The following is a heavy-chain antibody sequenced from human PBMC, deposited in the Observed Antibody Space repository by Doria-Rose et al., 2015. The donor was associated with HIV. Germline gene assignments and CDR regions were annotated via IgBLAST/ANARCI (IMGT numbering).Heavy chain of an antibody. J-gene: IGHJ4*02. V-gene: IGHV2-26*01. CDR3: ARIKSSRWYHKYYFDF. D-gene: IGHD6-13*01. CDR1: GVSLSSPGMG. CDR2: IFSDDER. Sequence: QVTLKESDPALVKPTETLTLTCTVSGVSLSSPGMGVSWIRQPPGKALEWLADIFSDDERSYKTSLKSRLTISRGTSKSQVVLTMTDMDPVDTATYYCARIKSSRWYHKYYFDFWGQGTLVIVSA.